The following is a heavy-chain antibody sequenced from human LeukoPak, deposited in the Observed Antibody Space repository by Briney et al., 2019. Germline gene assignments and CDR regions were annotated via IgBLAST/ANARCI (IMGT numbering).Heavy chain of an antibody. CDR2: IYYSGST. Sequence: SETLSLTCTVSGGSISSSSYYWGWIRQPPGKGLEWIGSIYYSGSTYYNPSLKSRVTTSVDTSKNQFSLKLSSVTAADTAVYYCARLGYRSSTSCYPIDYWGQGTLVTVSS. CDR1: GGSISSSSYY. D-gene: IGHD2-2*03. J-gene: IGHJ4*02. CDR3: ARLGYRSSTSCYPIDY. V-gene: IGHV4-39*01.